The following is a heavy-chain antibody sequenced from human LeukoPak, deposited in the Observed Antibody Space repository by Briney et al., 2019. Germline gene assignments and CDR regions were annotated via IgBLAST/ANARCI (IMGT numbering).Heavy chain of an antibody. CDR3: AKARGSGSYYHYYYYMDV. D-gene: IGHD3-10*01. CDR2: ISGSGGST. J-gene: IGHJ6*03. CDR1: GFTFSSHA. V-gene: IGHV3-23*01. Sequence: GGSLRLSCAASGFTFSSHAMSWVRQAPGKGLEWVSAISGSGGSTYYADSVKGRFTISRDNSKNTLYLQMNSLRAEDTAVYYCAKARGSGSYYHYYYYMDVWGKGTTVTVSS.